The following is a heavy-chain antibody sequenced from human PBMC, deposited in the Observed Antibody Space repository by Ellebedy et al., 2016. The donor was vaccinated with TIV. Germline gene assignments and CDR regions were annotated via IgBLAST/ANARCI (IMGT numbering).Heavy chain of an antibody. D-gene: IGHD1-26*01. CDR1: GGSISSYY. J-gene: IGHJ4*02. CDR3: ARHLSGSYGEFDY. V-gene: IGHV4-59*08. CDR2: IYYSGST. Sequence: SETLSLXXTVSGGSISSYYWSWIRQPPGKGLEWIGYIYYSGSTYYNPSLKSRVTISVDTSKNQFSLKLSSVTAADTAVYYCARHLSGSYGEFDYWGQGTLVTVSS.